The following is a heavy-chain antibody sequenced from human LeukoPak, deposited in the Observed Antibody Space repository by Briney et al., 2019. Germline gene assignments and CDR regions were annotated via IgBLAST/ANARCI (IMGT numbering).Heavy chain of an antibody. CDR2: IHSSGST. Sequence: SETLSLTCTVSGGSITNYYWTWIRQPPGKGLEWIGYIHSSGSTNYNPSLKSRVTISVDTSKNQFSLKLSSVTAADTAVYYCARDLGDYGSGRIDYWGQGTLVTVSS. D-gene: IGHD3-10*01. J-gene: IGHJ4*02. CDR1: GGSITNYY. V-gene: IGHV4-4*08. CDR3: ARDLGDYGSGRIDY.